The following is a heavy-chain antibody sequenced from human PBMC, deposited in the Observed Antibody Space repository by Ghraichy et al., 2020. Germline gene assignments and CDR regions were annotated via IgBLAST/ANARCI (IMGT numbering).Heavy chain of an antibody. Sequence: ASVKVSCKASGYTFTSYDINWVRQATGQGLEWMGWMNPNSGNTGYAQKFQGRVTMTRNTSISTAYMELSSLRSEDTAVYYCARGASGWLLHYYYMDVWGKGTTVTVSS. CDR1: GYTFTSYD. V-gene: IGHV1-8*01. CDR3: ARGASGWLLHYYYMDV. J-gene: IGHJ6*03. CDR2: MNPNSGNT. D-gene: IGHD5-18*01.